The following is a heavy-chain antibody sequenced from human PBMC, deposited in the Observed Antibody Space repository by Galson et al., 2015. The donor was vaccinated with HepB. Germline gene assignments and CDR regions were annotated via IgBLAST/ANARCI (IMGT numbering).Heavy chain of an antibody. D-gene: IGHD6-25*01. J-gene: IGHJ1*01. CDR2: ISSTSNYI. CDR3: ARERPPAFAAAASFQY. CDR1: GFTFSNYN. Sequence: SLRLSCAASGFTFSNYNMNWVRQAPGKGLEWVSSISSTSNYIHYADSVRGRFTISRDNAKNSVYLQMNSLRVEDTAVYYCARERPPAFAAAASFQYWGQGTLVTVSS. V-gene: IGHV3-21*01.